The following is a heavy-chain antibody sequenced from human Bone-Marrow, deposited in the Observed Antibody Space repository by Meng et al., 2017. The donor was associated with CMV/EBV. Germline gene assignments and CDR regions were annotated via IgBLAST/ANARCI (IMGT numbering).Heavy chain of an antibody. CDR3: ARALRRSWQQLVYYYGVDV. J-gene: IGHJ6*02. Sequence: SETLSLTCTVSGGSVSSGSYYWSRIRQPPGKGLEWIEYIYYSGSTNYNPSLKSRVTISVDTSKNTFSLKLSSVTAADTAVYYCARALRRSWQQLVYYYGVDVWGQGTTVTVSS. CDR1: GGSVSSGSYY. D-gene: IGHD6-13*01. CDR2: IYYSGST. V-gene: IGHV4-61*01.